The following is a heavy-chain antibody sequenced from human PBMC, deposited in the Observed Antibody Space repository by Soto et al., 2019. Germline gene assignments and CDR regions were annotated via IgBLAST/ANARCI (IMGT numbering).Heavy chain of an antibody. V-gene: IGHV3-30*03. CDR2: ISYDGSNK. CDR3: AREYYYDSSGYSPVQSYYYYGMDV. J-gene: IGHJ6*02. D-gene: IGHD3-22*01. Sequence: PGGSLRLSCAASGFTFSSYGMHWVRQAPGKGLEWVAVISYDGSNKYYADSVKGRFTISRDNSKNTLYLQMNSLRAEDTAVYYCAREYYYDSSGYSPVQSYYYYGMDVWGQGTTVTVSS. CDR1: GFTFSSYG.